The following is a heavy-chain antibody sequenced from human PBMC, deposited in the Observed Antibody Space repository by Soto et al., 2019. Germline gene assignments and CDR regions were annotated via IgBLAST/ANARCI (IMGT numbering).Heavy chain of an antibody. J-gene: IGHJ4*02. CDR1: GTSISSYY. Sequence: SETLSLTCTVSGTSISSYYWSWIRQPPGKGLEWIANIHYSGTTNYNPSLASRVTLSVDTSKNQFSLKMTYVTAADRAMYFCARYNSYAIDYWGRGTLVTVSS. D-gene: IGHD2-8*01. CDR3: ARYNSYAIDY. V-gene: IGHV4-59*01. CDR2: IHYSGTT.